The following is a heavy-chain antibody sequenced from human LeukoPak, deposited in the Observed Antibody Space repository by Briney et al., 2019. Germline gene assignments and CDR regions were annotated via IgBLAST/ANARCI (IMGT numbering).Heavy chain of an antibody. J-gene: IGHJ5*02. V-gene: IGHV1-69*02. CDR3: ASHSFGIQFDP. CDR1: GGTFSSYT. Sequence: ASVKVSCKASGGTFSSYTISWVRQAPGQGLEWMGRIIPTLGIANYAQKFQGRVTITADKSTSTAYMELSSLRSEDTAVYYCASHSFGIQFDPWGQGTLVTVSS. CDR2: IIPTLGIA. D-gene: IGHD3-16*01.